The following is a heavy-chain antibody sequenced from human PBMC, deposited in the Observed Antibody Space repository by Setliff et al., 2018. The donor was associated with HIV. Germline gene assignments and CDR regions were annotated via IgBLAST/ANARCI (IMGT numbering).Heavy chain of an antibody. CDR2: INPSGGGT. CDR1: GYTFTSY. Sequence: VASVKVSCKASGYTFTSYIHWVRQAPGQGLECMGMINPSGGGTSYAQKFQGRVTMTRDTSTSTVYMELSSLRSEDTAVYYCARGGQYSGSYLPRDYYMDVWGKVTTVTVSS. V-gene: IGHV1-46*01. D-gene: IGHD1-26*01. CDR3: ARGGQYSGSYLPRDYYMDV. J-gene: IGHJ6*03.